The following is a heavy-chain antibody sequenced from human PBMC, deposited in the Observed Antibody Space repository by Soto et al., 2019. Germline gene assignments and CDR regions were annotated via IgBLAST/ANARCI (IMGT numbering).Heavy chain of an antibody. Sequence: QVQLQQWGAGLLKPSETLSLTCAVYGGSFSGYYWSWIRQPPGKGLEWIGEINHSGSTNYNPSLKSRVTISVDTSKNQFSLKLSSVTAADTAVYYCASRGYSYGYEEDPCGQGTLVTVSS. J-gene: IGHJ5*02. V-gene: IGHV4-34*01. D-gene: IGHD5-18*01. CDR2: INHSGST. CDR3: ASRGYSYGYEEDP. CDR1: GGSFSGYY.